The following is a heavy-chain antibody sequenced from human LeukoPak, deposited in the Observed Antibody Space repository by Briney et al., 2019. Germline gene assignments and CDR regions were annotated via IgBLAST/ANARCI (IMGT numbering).Heavy chain of an antibody. CDR2: INPSGGST. CDR3: ARDRGYCSGGSCPGGWFDP. D-gene: IGHD2-15*01. CDR1: GYTFTSYY. Sequence: AASVWDSRKESGYTFTSYYMHWVRQAPGQGLEWMGIINPSGGSTSYAQKFQGRVTMTRDTSISTAYMELSRLRSDDTAVYYCARDRGYCSGGSCPGGWFDPWGEGTLVTVSS. V-gene: IGHV1-46*01. J-gene: IGHJ5*02.